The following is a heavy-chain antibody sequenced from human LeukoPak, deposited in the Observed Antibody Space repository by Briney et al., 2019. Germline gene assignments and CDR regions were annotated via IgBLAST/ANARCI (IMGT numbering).Heavy chain of an antibody. V-gene: IGHV3-15*01. D-gene: IGHD3-10*01. CDR1: GFTFTYAY. CDR3: TTDAPYYGSGSYFSDFQH. CDR2: IKSKTDGGTT. Sequence: GGSLRLSCAASGFTFTYAYMSWVRQAPGRGLEWVGRIKSKTDGGTTDYAAPVKGRFTISRDDSNKTLHLQMNSLKTEDTGVYYCTTDAPYYGSGSYFSDFQHWGQGTLVTVSS. J-gene: IGHJ1*01.